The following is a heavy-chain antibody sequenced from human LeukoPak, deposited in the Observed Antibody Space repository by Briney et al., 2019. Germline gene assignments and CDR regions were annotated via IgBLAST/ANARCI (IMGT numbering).Heavy chain of an antibody. Sequence: GGSLRLSCAASGFTFSSYNMNWVRQAPGKGLEWVSSISSSSYMYYAESVKGRFTISRDNAKNSLYLQMNSLRVEDTAVYYCARDVGSDSSGGYYHYFDDWGQGTLVAVSS. V-gene: IGHV3-21*01. D-gene: IGHD3-22*01. J-gene: IGHJ4*02. CDR1: GFTFSSYN. CDR2: ISSSSYM. CDR3: ARDVGSDSSGGYYHYFDD.